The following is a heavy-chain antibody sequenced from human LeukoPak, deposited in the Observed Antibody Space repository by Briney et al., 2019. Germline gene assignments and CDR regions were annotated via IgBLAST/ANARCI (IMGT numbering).Heavy chain of an antibody. J-gene: IGHJ4*02. D-gene: IGHD2-2*01. CDR3: ARMLHQYYFDY. CDR2: IYHTGSA. CDR1: GGSISSNY. Sequence: PSEALSLTCSVSGGSISSNYWSWIRQPPGKGLEWIGYIYHTGSADYNPSLKSRVTISLDTSKNQFSLKLNSVTAADTAVYYCARMLHQYYFDYWGQGTLVAVSS. V-gene: IGHV4-59*01.